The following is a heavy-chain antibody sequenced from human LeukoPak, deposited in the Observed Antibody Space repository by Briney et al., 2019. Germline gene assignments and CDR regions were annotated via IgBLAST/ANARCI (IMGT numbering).Heavy chain of an antibody. CDR3: ARNYGYSSSWYPGETNWFDP. D-gene: IGHD6-13*01. CDR1: GGSISSYY. Sequence: SETLSLTCTVSGGSISSYYWSWIRQPPGKGLEWIGYIYYSGSTNYNPSLKSRVTISVDTSKNQFSLKLSSVTAADTAVYYCARNYGYSSSWYPGETNWFDPWGQGTLVTVSS. J-gene: IGHJ5*02. V-gene: IGHV4-59*08. CDR2: IYYSGST.